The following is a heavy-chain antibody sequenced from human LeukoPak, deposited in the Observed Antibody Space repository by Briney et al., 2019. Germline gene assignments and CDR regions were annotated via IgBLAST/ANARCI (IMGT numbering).Heavy chain of an antibody. D-gene: IGHD3-10*01. Sequence: PGGSLRLSCAASGFNFNNYAMSWVRQAPGKGLEWVSGISGNGGNTYYADSVKGQFTISRDNSKNTLYLQMNSLRAEDTAVYYCAKDPRSSGHFDYWGQGTLVTVPS. CDR2: ISGNGGNT. CDR1: GFNFNNYA. CDR3: AKDPRSSGHFDY. J-gene: IGHJ4*02. V-gene: IGHV3-23*01.